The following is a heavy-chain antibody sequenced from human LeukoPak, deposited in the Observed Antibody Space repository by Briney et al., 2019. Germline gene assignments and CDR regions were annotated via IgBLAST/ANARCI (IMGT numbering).Heavy chain of an antibody. D-gene: IGHD3-10*01. CDR1: GYTFTSYY. J-gene: IGHJ6*03. CDR2: INPSGGST. V-gene: IGHV1-46*01. CDR3: ARCGASAGYYYYYYMDV. Sequence: ASVKVSCKASGYTFTSYYMHWVRQAPGQGLEWMGIINPSGGSTSYAQKFQGRVTMTRDMSTSTVYMELSSLRSEDTAVYYCARCGASAGYYYYYYMDVWGKGTTVTISS.